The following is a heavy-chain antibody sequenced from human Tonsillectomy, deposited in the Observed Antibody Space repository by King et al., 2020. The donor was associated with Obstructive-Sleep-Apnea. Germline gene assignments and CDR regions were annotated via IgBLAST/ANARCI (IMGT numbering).Heavy chain of an antibody. CDR3: AKNSGRGDWAPFDY. CDR1: GFTFSSYG. CDR2: IRYDGSNK. V-gene: IGHV3-30*02. D-gene: IGHD2-21*02. Sequence: VQLVESGGGVVQPGRSLRLSCAASGFTFSSYGMDWVRQAPGKGLEWVAFIRYDGSNKYYVDSVKGRFTISRDNSNNTLYLQMNSLRAEDTAVYYCAKNSGRGDWAPFDYWGQGSLVTVSS. J-gene: IGHJ4*02.